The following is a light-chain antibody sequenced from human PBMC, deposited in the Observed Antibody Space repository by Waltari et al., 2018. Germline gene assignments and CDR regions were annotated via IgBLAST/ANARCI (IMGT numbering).Light chain of an antibody. CDR2: GAS. CDR3: QQYGSSPKT. V-gene: IGKV3-20*01. J-gene: IGKJ1*01. CDR1: QSVSGSY. Sequence: EIVLTQSPGTLSLSPGERATLSCRASQSVSGSYLAWYQQKPGQAPRLLIYGASSRATGIPDRFSGSGSGTDFNLTSSSLEPEDFAVYYCQQYGSSPKTFDEGTKVEIK.